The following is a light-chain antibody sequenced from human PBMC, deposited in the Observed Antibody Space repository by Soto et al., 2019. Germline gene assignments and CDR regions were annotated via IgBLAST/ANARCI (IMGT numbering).Light chain of an antibody. J-gene: IGKJ1*01. CDR3: QYYNDYCWT. Sequence: DIQLTQSPSTLSASVGDRVTITCRASQTISSWLAWYQQKPGKAPNLLIYETSNLESGVPSRFSVSGSGTEFTLTIRSLQPDYFATYYCQYYNDYCWTFGQGTKVEIK. CDR2: ETS. V-gene: IGKV1-5*03. CDR1: QTISSW.